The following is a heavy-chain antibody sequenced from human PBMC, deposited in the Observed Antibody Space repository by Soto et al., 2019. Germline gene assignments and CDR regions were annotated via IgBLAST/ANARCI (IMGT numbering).Heavy chain of an antibody. J-gene: IGHJ4*02. Sequence: TSETPSLTCAVYGGSFCGYYWSWIRQPPGKGLEWIGEINHSGSTNYNPSLKSRVTISVDTSKNQFSLKLSSVTAADTAVYYCARAPYGDYAFDYWGQGTLVTVSS. CDR2: INHSGST. D-gene: IGHD4-17*01. CDR3: ARAPYGDYAFDY. V-gene: IGHV4-34*01. CDR1: GGSFCGYY.